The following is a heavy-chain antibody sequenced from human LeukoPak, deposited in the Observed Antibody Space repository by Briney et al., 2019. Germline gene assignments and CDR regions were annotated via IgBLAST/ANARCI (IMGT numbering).Heavy chain of an antibody. Sequence: GGSLRLSCAASGFTFSSYAMSWVRQAPGKGLEWVSAISGSGGSTYYADSVKGRFTISRDNSKNTLYLQMNSLRAEDTAVYYCAKDGLGYSYGYEYYFDYWGQGTLVTVSS. J-gene: IGHJ4*02. D-gene: IGHD5-18*01. CDR3: AKDGLGYSYGYEYYFDY. V-gene: IGHV3-23*01. CDR1: GFTFSSYA. CDR2: ISGSGGST.